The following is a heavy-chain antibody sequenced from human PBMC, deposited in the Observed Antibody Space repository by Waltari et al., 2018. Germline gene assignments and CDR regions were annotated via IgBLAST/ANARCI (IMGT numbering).Heavy chain of an antibody. CDR1: GFTFSSYW. D-gene: IGHD3-10*01. CDR3: ARDYPSYYYGSETAGLIDY. V-gene: IGHV3-7*01. Sequence: EVQLVESGGGLVQPGGSLRLSCAASGFTFSSYWMSWVRQAPGKGLEWVANIKQDGSEKDYVDAVKGRFTISRDNAKNSLYLQMNSLRAEDTAVYYCARDYPSYYYGSETAGLIDYWGQGTLVTVSS. J-gene: IGHJ4*02. CDR2: IKQDGSEK.